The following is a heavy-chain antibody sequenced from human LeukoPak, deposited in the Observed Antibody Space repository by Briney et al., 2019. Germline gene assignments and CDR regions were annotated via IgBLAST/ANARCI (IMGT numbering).Heavy chain of an antibody. CDR1: GFTFSSYS. D-gene: IGHD6-6*01. J-gene: IGHJ4*02. Sequence: PGGSLRLSCAASGFTFSSYSMSWVRQAPGKGLEWVATIKEDGSEKYYVDSVKGRFTISRDNAKNSLYLQMNSLRAEDTAVYYCARENEYSSSHDYWGQGTLVTVSS. CDR3: ARENEYSSSHDY. V-gene: IGHV3-7*01. CDR2: IKEDGSEK.